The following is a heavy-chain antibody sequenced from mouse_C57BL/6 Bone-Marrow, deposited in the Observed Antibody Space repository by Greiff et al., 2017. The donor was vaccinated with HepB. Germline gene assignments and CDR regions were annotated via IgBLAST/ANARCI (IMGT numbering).Heavy chain of an antibody. D-gene: IGHD2-2*01. V-gene: IGHV7-3*01. CDR2: IRNKANGYTT. J-gene: IGHJ2*01. CDR1: GFTFTDYY. CDR3: ARGYDADDY. Sequence: EVMLVESGGGLVQPGGSLSLSCAASGFTFTDYYMSWVRQPPGKALEWLGFIRNKANGYTTEYSASVKGRFTISRDNSQSILYLQMNALRAEDSATYYCARGYDADDYWGQGTTLTVSS.